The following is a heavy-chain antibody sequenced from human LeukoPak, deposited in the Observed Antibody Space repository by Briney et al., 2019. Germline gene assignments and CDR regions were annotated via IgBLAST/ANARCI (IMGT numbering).Heavy chain of an antibody. Sequence: ASVKVSCKASGGTFSSYAISWVRQAPGQGLEWMGGIIPIFGTANYAQKFQGRVTIAADKSTSTAYMELSSLRSEDTAVYYCAREQILTGYCSYYGMDVWGKGTTVTVSS. D-gene: IGHD3-9*01. CDR1: GGTFSSYA. CDR2: IIPIFGTA. J-gene: IGHJ6*04. V-gene: IGHV1-69*06. CDR3: AREQILTGYCSYYGMDV.